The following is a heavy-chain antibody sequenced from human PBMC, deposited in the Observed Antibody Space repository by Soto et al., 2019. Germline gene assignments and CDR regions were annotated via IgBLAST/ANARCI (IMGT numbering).Heavy chain of an antibody. CDR2: IYYSGST. CDR3: ARDNISGILYGGMDV. V-gene: IGHV4-30-4*01. Sequence: SETLSLSCTVSGGAVSSGDYYWSWIRQPPGKGLEWIGYIYYSGSTYYNPSLKSRVTISVDTSKNQFSLKLSSVTAADTAVYYCARDNISGILYGGMDVWGQGTAVTVSS. D-gene: IGHD2-8*01. CDR1: GGAVSSGDYY. J-gene: IGHJ6*02.